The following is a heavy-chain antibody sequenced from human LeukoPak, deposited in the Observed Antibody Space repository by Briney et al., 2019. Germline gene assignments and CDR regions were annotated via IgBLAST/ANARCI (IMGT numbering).Heavy chain of an antibody. D-gene: IGHD4-17*01. CDR2: IYYSGST. CDR3: ARDYGDYFDY. V-gene: IGHV4-59*01. Sequence: PSETLSLTCTVSGGPINIYYWSWIRQPPGKGLEWIGYIYYSGSTNYNPSLKSRVIISVDTSKNQFSLKLSSVAAADTAVYYCARDYGDYFDYWGQGTLVTVSS. J-gene: IGHJ4*02. CDR1: GGPINIYY.